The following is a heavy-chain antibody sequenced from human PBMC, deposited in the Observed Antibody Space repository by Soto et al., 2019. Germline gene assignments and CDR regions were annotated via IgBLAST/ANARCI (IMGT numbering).Heavy chain of an antibody. D-gene: IGHD3-16*01. Sequence: PSETLSLTCTVSGGSISSSSYYWGWIRQPPGKGLEWIGSIYYSGSTYYNPSLKSRVTISVDTSKNQFSLKLSSVTAADTAVYYCARHLGWVYYYYYMDVWGKGTTVTVPS. CDR2: IYYSGST. CDR3: ARHLGWVYYYYYMDV. V-gene: IGHV4-39*01. J-gene: IGHJ6*03. CDR1: GGSISSSSYY.